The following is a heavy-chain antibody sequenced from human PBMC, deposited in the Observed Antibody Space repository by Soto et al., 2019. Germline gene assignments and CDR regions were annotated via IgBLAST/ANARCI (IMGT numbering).Heavy chain of an antibody. CDR3: ARGRRVAAQPHYYYYMDV. CDR1: GYTFTSYD. V-gene: IGHV1-8*01. CDR2: MNPNSGNT. Sequence: ASVKVSCKASGYTFTSYDINWVRQATGQGLEWMGWMNPNSGNTGYAQKFQGRVTMTRNTSISTAYMELSSLRSEDTAVYYCARGRRVAAQPHYYYYMDVWGKGTTVTVSS. J-gene: IGHJ6*03. D-gene: IGHD6-6*01.